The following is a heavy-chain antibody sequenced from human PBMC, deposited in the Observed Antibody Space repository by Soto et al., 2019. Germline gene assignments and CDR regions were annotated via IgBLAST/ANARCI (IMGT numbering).Heavy chain of an antibody. V-gene: IGHV5-10-1*01. CDR2: IDPSDSYT. CDR3: ARHVSAAGAGTRYYGMDV. D-gene: IGHD6-13*01. J-gene: IGHJ6*02. Sequence: GESLKISWKCSGYSITSYWISGVRQMPGKGLELMGRIDPSDSYTNYRTSFQGHVTISADKSISTAYLQWSSLKASDTAMYYCARHVSAAGAGTRYYGMDVWGQGTTVTVSS. CDR1: GYSITSYW.